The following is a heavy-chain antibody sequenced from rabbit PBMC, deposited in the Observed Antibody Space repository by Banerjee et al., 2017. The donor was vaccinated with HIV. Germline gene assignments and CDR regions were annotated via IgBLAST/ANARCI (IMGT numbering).Heavy chain of an antibody. V-gene: IGHV1S45*01. Sequence: QEQLEESGGDLVKPGASLTLTCKASGFTLSGYWMCWVRQAPGKGLEWIGCIYTGSGSTYYASWAKGRFTISKASSTTVTLQMTSLTAADTATYFCARDGSGWGANFNLWGQGTLVTVS. CDR1: GFTLSGYW. CDR3: ARDGSGWGANFNL. J-gene: IGHJ4*01. D-gene: IGHD4-1*01. CDR2: IYTGSGST.